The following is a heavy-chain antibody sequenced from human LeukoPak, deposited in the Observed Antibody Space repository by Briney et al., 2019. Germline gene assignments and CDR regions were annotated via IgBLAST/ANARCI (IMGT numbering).Heavy chain of an antibody. Sequence: ASVKVSCKVSGYTLTELSMHWVRQAPGKGLEWMGGFDPEDGETIYAQKFQGRVTMTEDTSTDTAYMELSSLRSEDTAVYYCATDPPHSSSWYFQHWGQGTLVTVSS. J-gene: IGHJ1*01. CDR3: ATDPPHSSSWYFQH. D-gene: IGHD6-13*01. CDR2: FDPEDGET. V-gene: IGHV1-24*01. CDR1: GYTLTELS.